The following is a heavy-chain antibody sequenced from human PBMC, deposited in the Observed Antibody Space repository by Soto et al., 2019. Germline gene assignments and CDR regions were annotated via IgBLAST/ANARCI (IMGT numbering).Heavy chain of an antibody. V-gene: IGHV4-4*02. Sequence: SETLSLTCAVSGGSISSINWWSWVRQPPGKGLEWIGEIYHSGSTNYNPSLKSRVTISVDKSKNQFSLKLSSVTAADTAVYYCARAPGWYPYYFDYWGQGTLVTVPS. CDR2: IYHSGST. D-gene: IGHD6-19*01. CDR1: GGSISSINW. J-gene: IGHJ4*02. CDR3: ARAPGWYPYYFDY.